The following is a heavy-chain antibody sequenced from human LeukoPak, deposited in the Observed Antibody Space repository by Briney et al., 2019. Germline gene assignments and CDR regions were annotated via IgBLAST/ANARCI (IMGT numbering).Heavy chain of an antibody. CDR2: INLNSGGT. J-gene: IGHJ3*01. D-gene: IGHD6-19*01. V-gene: IGHV1-2*02. CDR1: GYTFTGYY. CDR3: ASGGWKQWLVRS. Sequence: GASVKVSCKASGYTFTGYYMHWVRQAPGQGLEWMGWINLNSGGTNYAQKFQGRVTITADKSTSTAYMELSSLRSEDTAVYYCASGGWKQWLVRSWGQGTMVTVSS.